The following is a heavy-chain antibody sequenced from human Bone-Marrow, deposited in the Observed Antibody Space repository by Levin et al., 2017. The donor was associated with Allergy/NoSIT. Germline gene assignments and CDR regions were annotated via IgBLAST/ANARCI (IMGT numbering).Heavy chain of an antibody. CDR1: GGSVSITNYY. CDR3: ARDKRWELRP. CDR2: IYHTGST. D-gene: IGHD4-23*01. J-gene: IGHJ5*02. V-gene: IGHV4-39*01. Sequence: GSLRLSCSVSGGSVSITNYYWGWIRQPPGKGLEWIGNIYHTGSTYYNPSLKSRVTISIDTSKNQFSLRLNSVTAADTAVYYCARDKRWELRPWGQGTLVAVSS.